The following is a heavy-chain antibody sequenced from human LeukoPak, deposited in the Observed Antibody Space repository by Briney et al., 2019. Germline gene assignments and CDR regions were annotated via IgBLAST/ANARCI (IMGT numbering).Heavy chain of an antibody. CDR3: ARDLSRQLYDILTGYPFDAFDI. D-gene: IGHD3-9*01. CDR2: INPSGGST. J-gene: IGHJ3*02. CDR1: GYTFTSYY. V-gene: IGHV1-46*01. Sequence: ASVKVSCKASGYTFTSYYMHWVRQAPGQGLEWMGIINPSGGSTSYAQKFQGRVTMTRDTSTSTVYMELSSLRSEDTAVYYCARDLSRQLYDILTGYPFDAFDIWGQGTMVTVSS.